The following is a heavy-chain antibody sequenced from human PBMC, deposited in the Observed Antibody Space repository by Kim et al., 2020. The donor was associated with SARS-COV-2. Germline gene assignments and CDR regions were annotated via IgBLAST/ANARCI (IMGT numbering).Heavy chain of an antibody. J-gene: IGHJ6*02. V-gene: IGHV3-21*01. CDR1: GFTFSSYS. CDR3: ARVGSAAAGTYFDYYYYGMDV. CDR2: ISSSSSYI. D-gene: IGHD6-13*01. Sequence: GGSLRLSCAASGFTFSSYSMNWVRQAPGKGLEWVSSISSSSSYIYYADSVKGRFTISRDNAKNSLYLQMNSLRAEDTAVYYCARVGSAAAGTYFDYYYYGMDVWGQGTTVTVSS.